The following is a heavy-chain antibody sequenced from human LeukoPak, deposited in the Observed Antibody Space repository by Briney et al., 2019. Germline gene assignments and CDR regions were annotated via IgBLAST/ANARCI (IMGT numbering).Heavy chain of an antibody. V-gene: IGHV3-30*18. CDR2: ISYDGSNK. D-gene: IGHD6-13*01. CDR1: RFTFSSYG. J-gene: IGHJ6*03. Sequence: PGGSLRLSCAASRFTFSSYGMHWVRQAPGKGLEWVAVISYDGSNKYYADSVKGRFTISRDNSKNTLYLQMNSLRAEDTAVYYCAKDGEYSSSWRRPYYYYYYMDVWGKGTTVTVSS. CDR3: AKDGEYSSSWRRPYYYYYYMDV.